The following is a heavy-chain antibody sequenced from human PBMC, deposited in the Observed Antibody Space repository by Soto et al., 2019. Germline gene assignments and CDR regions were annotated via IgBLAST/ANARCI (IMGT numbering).Heavy chain of an antibody. CDR3: ARPGSGYDVLTGQYFYYFHAVDV. Sequence: QVQLVDSGGGVVQPGRSLRLSCAASGFIFSTYAMHWVRQAPGKGPEWVAVISYDGRNKYYAESVKGRFTISRDNSKNTLYLEMNSLRPEDTAVYYCARPGSGYDVLTGQYFYYFHAVDVWGQGTTVTVSS. V-gene: IGHV3-30*04. CDR1: GFIFSTYA. D-gene: IGHD3-9*01. CDR2: ISYDGRNK. J-gene: IGHJ6*02.